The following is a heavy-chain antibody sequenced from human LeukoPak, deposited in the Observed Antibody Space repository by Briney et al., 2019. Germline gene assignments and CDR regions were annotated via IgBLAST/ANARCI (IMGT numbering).Heavy chain of an antibody. J-gene: IGHJ3*01. Sequence: GGSPRLSCAASGLTFRNYWMSWVRQAPGKGLEWVANIHQDGSEKYSVDSVKGRFTISRDNAKNSLYLQMNSLRAEDTAVYYCARYLRRDMREAFDFWGQGTMVTVSS. CDR2: IHQDGSEK. D-gene: IGHD5/OR15-5a*01. CDR3: ARYLRRDMREAFDF. CDR1: GLTFRNYW. V-gene: IGHV3-7*02.